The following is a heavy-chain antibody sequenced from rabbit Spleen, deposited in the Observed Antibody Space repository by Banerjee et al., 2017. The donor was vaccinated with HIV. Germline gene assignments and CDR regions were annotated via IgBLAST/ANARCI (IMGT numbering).Heavy chain of an antibody. Sequence: QLAESGGGLVQPGGSLTLSCKASEFDLSAYYMSWVRQAPGKGLEWIGYIDLVFGSTYYASWVNGRFTISSHNAQNTLYLQLNSLTAADTATYFCARDLATVVGWNFNLWGPGTLVTVS. D-gene: IGHD3-1*01. J-gene: IGHJ4*01. CDR2: IDLVFGST. CDR1: EFDLSAYY. V-gene: IGHV1S7*01. CDR3: ARDLATVVGWNFNL.